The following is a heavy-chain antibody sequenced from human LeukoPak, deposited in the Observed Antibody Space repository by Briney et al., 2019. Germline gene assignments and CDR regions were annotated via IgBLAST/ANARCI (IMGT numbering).Heavy chain of an antibody. J-gene: IGHJ4*02. CDR3: ARRQYSGYDFDF. V-gene: IGHV5-51*01. Sequence: GESLKISCKASGYIFTNYWIGWVRPMSGKGLEWMGIIYPRDSDTRYSPSFQGQVTVSADKSIITAYLQWNTLEASDTAMYYCARRQYSGYDFDFWGQGTLVTVSS. CDR2: IYPRDSDT. CDR1: GYIFTNYW. D-gene: IGHD5-12*01.